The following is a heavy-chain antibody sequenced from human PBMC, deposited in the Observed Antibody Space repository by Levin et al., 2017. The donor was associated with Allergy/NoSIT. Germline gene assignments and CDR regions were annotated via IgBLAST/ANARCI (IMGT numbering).Heavy chain of an antibody. CDR3: VRRGPMSNTIYYYAMAV. CDR1: GGSISRSSYY. J-gene: IGHJ6*02. V-gene: IGHV4-39*01. Sequence: SPTLSLTCTVSGGSISRSSYYWGWIRQPPGKGLEWIGTISYSGTTYYNPSLKSRVTISVDTSKNQFSLKLSSVTAADTAVYFCVRRGPMSNTIYYYAMAVWGQGTTVTVSS. D-gene: IGHD3-10*01. CDR2: ISYSGTT.